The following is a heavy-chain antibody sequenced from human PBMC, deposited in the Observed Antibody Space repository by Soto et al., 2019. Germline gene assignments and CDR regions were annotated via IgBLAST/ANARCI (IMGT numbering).Heavy chain of an antibody. CDR1: GNTFASHG. Sequence: GASVKVYCKASGNTFASHGFSWVRQAPGQGLEWMGWISGFNGQTNYALKFQGRVTLTTDTSTSTAYTELRSLRSDDTAVYFCARVDPRGVAVVRDYWGQGTLVTVSS. V-gene: IGHV1-18*01. CDR2: ISGFNGQT. CDR3: ARVDPRGVAVVRDY. J-gene: IGHJ4*02. D-gene: IGHD3-10*01.